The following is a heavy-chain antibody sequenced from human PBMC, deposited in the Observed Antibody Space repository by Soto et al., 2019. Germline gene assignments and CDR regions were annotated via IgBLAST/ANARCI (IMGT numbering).Heavy chain of an antibody. V-gene: IGHV3-33*01. D-gene: IGHD1-7*01. Sequence: QEHLVQSGGGVVQPGRSLRLSCAASGSIFNGYGMHRVRQAPGKGLEWVAVIGYDGSNKYYADSVKGRFTISRDNSKNMLYLQMDSLSDEDTAVYHCTRDGIGGTVFRGFCDYWGQGTLVTVSS. J-gene: IGHJ4*02. CDR2: IGYDGSNK. CDR3: TRDGIGGTVFRGFCDY. CDR1: GSIFNGYG.